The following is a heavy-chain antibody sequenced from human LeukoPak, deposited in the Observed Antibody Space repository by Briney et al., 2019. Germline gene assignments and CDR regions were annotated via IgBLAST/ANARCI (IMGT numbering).Heavy chain of an antibody. J-gene: IGHJ6*02. Sequence: ASAKVSCKASVGTFSRYTISWVRQAPGPGLEWRGRIIPILGVANYAQTLQGRVTITADKSTRTAYMELSSLRSEDTAVYYCSGWCSSTSCYDRDYYYYGMDVWGQGTTVTVSS. CDR1: VGTFSRYT. CDR3: SGWCSSTSCYDRDYYYYGMDV. CDR2: IIPILGVA. D-gene: IGHD2-2*01. V-gene: IGHV1-69*02.